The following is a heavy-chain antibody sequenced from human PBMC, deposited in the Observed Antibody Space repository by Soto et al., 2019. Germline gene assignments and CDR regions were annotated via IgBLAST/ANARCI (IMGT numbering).Heavy chain of an antibody. J-gene: IGHJ4*02. D-gene: IGHD3-22*01. CDR2: ISGSGGST. Sequence: PGGSLRLSCAASGFTFSSYGMSWARQAPGKGLEWVSAISGSGGSTYYADSVKGRFTISRDNSKNTLYLQMNSLRAEDTAVYYCAKIGEPYYYDSSGSYFDYWGQGTLVTVSS. CDR3: AKIGEPYYYDSSGSYFDY. CDR1: GFTFSSYG. V-gene: IGHV3-23*01.